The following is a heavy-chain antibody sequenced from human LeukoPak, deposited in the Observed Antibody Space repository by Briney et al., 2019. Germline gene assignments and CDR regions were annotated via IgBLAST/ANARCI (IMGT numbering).Heavy chain of an antibody. Sequence: PRRSLRLSCAASGSTFADYAMHWVRQAPGKGLEWVSGITWNSGSMGYADSVKGRFTISRDNAKSSLYLQMNSLRVEDTAVYYCARATITSTDNWFDPWGQGTLVTVSS. D-gene: IGHD1-14*01. CDR1: GSTFADYA. CDR3: ARATITSTDNWFDP. V-gene: IGHV3-9*01. J-gene: IGHJ5*02. CDR2: ITWNSGSM.